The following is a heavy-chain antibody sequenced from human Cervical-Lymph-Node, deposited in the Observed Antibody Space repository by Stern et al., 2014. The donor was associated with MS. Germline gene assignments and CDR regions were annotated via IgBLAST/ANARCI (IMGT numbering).Heavy chain of an antibody. D-gene: IGHD2-15*01. Sequence: VQLVQSGAEVKKPGASVTVSCKASGYNFTSYGISWVRQAPGQGLECMGCISSYNGNTNYAHKLQGRVTMTTDTSTSTAYMELRSLRSDDTAVYYCARGLLGSENAFDIWGQGTMVTVSS. J-gene: IGHJ3*02. CDR3: ARGLLGSENAFDI. CDR2: ISSYNGNT. V-gene: IGHV1-18*01. CDR1: GYNFTSYG.